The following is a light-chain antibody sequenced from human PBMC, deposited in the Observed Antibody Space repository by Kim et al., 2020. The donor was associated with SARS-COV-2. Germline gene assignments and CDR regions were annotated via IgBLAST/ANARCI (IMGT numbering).Light chain of an antibody. CDR3: NSRDSSGNEYV. Sequence: SSELTQDPAVSVALGQTVRITCQGDSLRSYYASWYQQKPGQAPVLVIYGKNNRPSGIPDRFSGSSSGNTASLTITWAQAEDEADYYCNSRDSSGNEYVFGTGTKVTVL. V-gene: IGLV3-19*01. J-gene: IGLJ1*01. CDR2: GKN. CDR1: SLRSYY.